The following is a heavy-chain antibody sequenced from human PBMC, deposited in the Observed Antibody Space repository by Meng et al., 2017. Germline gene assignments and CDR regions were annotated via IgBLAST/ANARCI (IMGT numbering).Heavy chain of an antibody. CDR2: INTNTGNP. D-gene: IGHD3-9*01. CDR3: ARADSTYYDILTGYYHDNWFDP. V-gene: IGHV7-4-1*02. Sequence: ASVKVSCKASGYTFTSYAMNWVRQAPGQGLEWMGWINTNTGNPTYAQGFTGRFVFSLDTSVSTAYLQISSLKAEDTAVYYCARADSTYYDILTGYYHDNWFDPWGQGTQVTVSS. J-gene: IGHJ5*01. CDR1: GYTFTSYA.